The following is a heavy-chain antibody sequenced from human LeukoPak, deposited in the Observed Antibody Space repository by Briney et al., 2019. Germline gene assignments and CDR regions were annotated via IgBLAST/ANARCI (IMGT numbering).Heavy chain of an antibody. Sequence: ASVKVSCKASGYTFTGYYMHWVRQAPGQGLEWMGRINPNSGGTNYAQKFQGRVTMTRDTSISTAYMELSRLRSDDTAVYYCARVPGSSSSMYYSDYWGQGTLVTVSS. J-gene: IGHJ4*02. CDR2: INPNSGGT. CDR1: GYTFTGYY. D-gene: IGHD6-6*01. V-gene: IGHV1-2*06. CDR3: ARVPGSSSSMYYSDY.